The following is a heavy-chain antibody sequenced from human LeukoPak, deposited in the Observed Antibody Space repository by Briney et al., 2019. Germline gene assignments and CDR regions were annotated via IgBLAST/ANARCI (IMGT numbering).Heavy chain of an antibody. CDR2: IYYSGST. CDR1: GGSISSYY. CDR3: ARGNWNYVWFDP. J-gene: IGHJ5*02. Sequence: KPSETLSLTCTVSGGSISSYYWSWIRRPPGKGLEWIGYIYYSGSTNYNPSLKSRVTISVDTSKNQFSLKLSSVTAADTAVYYCARGNWNYVWFDPWGQGTLVTVSS. V-gene: IGHV4-59*01. D-gene: IGHD1-7*01.